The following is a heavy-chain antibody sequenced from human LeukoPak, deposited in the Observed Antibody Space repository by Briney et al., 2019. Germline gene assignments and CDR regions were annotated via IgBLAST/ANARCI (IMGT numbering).Heavy chain of an antibody. CDR3: ARCLTMVRGTTKCNWFDP. CDR1: GGSISSYY. D-gene: IGHD3-10*01. CDR2: IYTSGST. V-gene: IGHV4-4*07. Sequence: SETLSLTCTVSGGSISSYYWSWIRQPAGKGLEWIGRIYTSGSTNYNPSLKSRVTMSVDTSKNQFSLKLSSVTAADTAVYYCARCLTMVRGTTKCNWFDPWGQGTLVTVSS. J-gene: IGHJ5*02.